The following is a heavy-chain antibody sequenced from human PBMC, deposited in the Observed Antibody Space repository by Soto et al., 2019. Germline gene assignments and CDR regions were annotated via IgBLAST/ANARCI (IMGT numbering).Heavy chain of an antibody. J-gene: IGHJ6*02. CDR1: GGSISSSSYY. Sequence: QLQLQESGPGLVKPSETLSLTCTVSGGSISSSSYYWGWIRQPPGKGLEWIGSIYYSGSTYYNPSLQLRVTTSVDTSTNQFSLMVSSVTAADTAVYYCARHPGAFWSGYLYYYYGMDVWGQGTTITVSS. D-gene: IGHD3-3*01. CDR3: ARHPGAFWSGYLYYYYGMDV. CDR2: IYYSGST. V-gene: IGHV4-39*01.